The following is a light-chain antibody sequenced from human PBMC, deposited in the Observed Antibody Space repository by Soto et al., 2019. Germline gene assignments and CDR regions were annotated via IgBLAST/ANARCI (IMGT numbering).Light chain of an antibody. V-gene: IGKV1-39*01. CDR1: QSVSNH. CDR2: ASS. CDR3: QQSHSNIQDLT. J-gene: IGKJ4*01. Sequence: DIQMTQSPSSLSASVGDRVTITCRASQSVSNHLNWYQQKPGKAPKLLIYASSSLQSGVPSRFSGSASGTDFTLTISSLQPEDFATYYCQQSHSNIQDLTFGGGTKVEIK.